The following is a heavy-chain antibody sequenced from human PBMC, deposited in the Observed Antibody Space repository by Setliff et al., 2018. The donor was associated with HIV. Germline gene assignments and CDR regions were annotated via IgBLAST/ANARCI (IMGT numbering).Heavy chain of an antibody. Sequence: ASVKVSCKASGYSFARYGRSWVRQAPGQGLEWRGWISGFNGNTKYAQSFQDRVAMTTETATSTAYMEMRSLRSDDTAVYFCARVPYRSAWFSGGHDAFDIWGQGTMVTVSS. V-gene: IGHV1-18*01. J-gene: IGHJ3*02. CDR3: ARVPYRSAWFSGGHDAFDI. CDR2: ISGFNGNT. D-gene: IGHD6-19*01. CDR1: GYSFARYG.